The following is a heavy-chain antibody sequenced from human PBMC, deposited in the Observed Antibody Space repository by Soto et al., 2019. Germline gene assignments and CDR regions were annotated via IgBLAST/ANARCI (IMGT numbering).Heavy chain of an antibody. J-gene: IGHJ6*02. V-gene: IGHV4-31*03. CDR1: GGSISSGGYY. CDR2: IYYSGST. CDR3: ARGGGITIFGVAIRNGMDV. Sequence: PSETLSLTCTVSGGSISSGGYYWSWIRQHPGKGLEWIGYIYYSGSTYYNPSLKSRVTISVDTSKNQFSLKLSSVTAADTAVYYCARGGGITIFGVAIRNGMDVWGQGTTVTVSS. D-gene: IGHD3-3*01.